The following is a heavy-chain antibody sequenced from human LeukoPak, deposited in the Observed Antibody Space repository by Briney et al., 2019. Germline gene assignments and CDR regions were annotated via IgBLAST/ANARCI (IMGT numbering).Heavy chain of an antibody. D-gene: IGHD1-1*01. V-gene: IGHV4-39*01. CDR2: IYYSGST. Sequence: TSETLSLTCTVSGGSISSSSYYWGWIRQPPGKGLEWTGSIYYSGSTYYNPSLKSRVTISVDTSKNQFPLKLSSVTAADTAVYYCARRRPLGWFDPWGQGTLVTVSS. CDR1: GGSISSSSYY. CDR3: ARRRPLGWFDP. J-gene: IGHJ5*02.